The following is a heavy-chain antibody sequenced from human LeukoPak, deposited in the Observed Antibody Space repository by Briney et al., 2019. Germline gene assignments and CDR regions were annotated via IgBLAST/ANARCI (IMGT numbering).Heavy chain of an antibody. J-gene: IGHJ2*01. D-gene: IGHD2-2*01. V-gene: IGHV3-9*03. CDR2: ISWNSGSV. CDR3: AKSVVPAAGDWYFDL. Sequence: GRSLRLSCAASGFTFDDYAMHWVRQAPGKGLEWVSGISWNSGSVGYADSVKGRFTIPRDNAKNSLYLQMNSLRAEDMALYYCAKSVVPAAGDWYFDLWGRGTLVTVSS. CDR1: GFTFDDYA.